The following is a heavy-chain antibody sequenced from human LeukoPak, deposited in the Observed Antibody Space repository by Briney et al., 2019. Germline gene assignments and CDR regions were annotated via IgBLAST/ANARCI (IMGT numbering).Heavy chain of an antibody. Sequence: VASVKVSCTASGYTFTGYYMHWVRQAPGQGLEWMGWINPNSGGTNYAQKFQGRVTMTRDTSISTAYMELSRLRSDDTAVYYCARFRGYSGYANYGMDVWGQGTTVTVSS. CDR1: GYTFTGYY. CDR3: ARFRGYSGYANYGMDV. V-gene: IGHV1-2*02. CDR2: INPNSGGT. D-gene: IGHD5-12*01. J-gene: IGHJ6*02.